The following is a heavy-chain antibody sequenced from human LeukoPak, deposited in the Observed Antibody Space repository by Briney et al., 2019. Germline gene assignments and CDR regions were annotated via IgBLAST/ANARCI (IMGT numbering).Heavy chain of an antibody. V-gene: IGHV4-59*01. CDR2: IYYSGST. D-gene: IGHD6-13*01. Sequence: SETLSLTCTVSGGSISSYYWSWIRQPPGKGLEWIGYIYYSGSTNYNPSLKSRVTISVDTSKNQFSLKLSSVTAADTAVYYCARHRGSSWNRNYYYYMDVWGKGITVTVSS. CDR1: GGSISSYY. J-gene: IGHJ6*03. CDR3: ARHRGSSWNRNYYYYMDV.